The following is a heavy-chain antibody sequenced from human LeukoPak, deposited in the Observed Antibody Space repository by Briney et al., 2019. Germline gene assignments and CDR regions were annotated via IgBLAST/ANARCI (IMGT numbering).Heavy chain of an antibody. J-gene: IGHJ4*02. CDR3: ARTSSGWYVRYYFDY. CDR2: ISGSGGST. D-gene: IGHD6-19*01. V-gene: IGHV3-23*01. Sequence: GGSLRLSCAASGFTFSSYAMSWVRQAPGKGLEWVSVISGSGGSTYYADSVKGRFTISRDNSKNTLYLQMNSLRAEDTAVYYSARTSSGWYVRYYFDYWGQGTLVTVSS. CDR1: GFTFSSYA.